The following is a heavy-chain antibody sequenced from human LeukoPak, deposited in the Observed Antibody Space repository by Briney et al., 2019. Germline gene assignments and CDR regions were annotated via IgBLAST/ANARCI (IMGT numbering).Heavy chain of an antibody. J-gene: IGHJ4*02. Sequence: SETLSLTCTVSGGSISSGSYYWSWIRQPAGKGLEWIGRIYTSGSTNYNPSLKSRVTISVDTSKNQFSLKLSSVTAADTAVYYCARVPPRPYYFDYWGQGTLVTVSS. CDR2: IYTSGST. V-gene: IGHV4-61*02. CDR1: GGSISSGSYY. CDR3: ARVPPRPYYFDY.